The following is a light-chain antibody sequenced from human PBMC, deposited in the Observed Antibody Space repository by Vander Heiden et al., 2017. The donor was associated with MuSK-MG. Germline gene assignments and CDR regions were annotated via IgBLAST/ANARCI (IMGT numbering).Light chain of an antibody. CDR3: QKYNSARIT. V-gene: IGKV1-27*01. J-gene: IGKJ5*01. CDR2: AAS. CDR1: QGISNY. Sequence: DIQMTQSPSSLSASVGDRLTITCRASQGISNYLAWYQQKPGKVPKLLIYAASTLQSGVPSRFSGSGSGTDFTLTISSLQPEDVATYYCQKYNSARITFGQGTRLEIK.